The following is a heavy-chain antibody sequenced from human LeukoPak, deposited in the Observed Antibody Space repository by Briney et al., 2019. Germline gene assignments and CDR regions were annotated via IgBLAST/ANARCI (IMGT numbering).Heavy chain of an antibody. CDR3: ASRYGSGSDNAYFDY. CDR1: GGSISSHY. J-gene: IGHJ4*02. D-gene: IGHD3-10*01. V-gene: IGHV4-59*11. Sequence: SETLSLTCTVSGGSISSHYWSWIRQPPGKGLEWIGYMYYNGSMNYNPSLKSRVTISADTSKNQFSLKLSSVTAADTAVYYCASRYGSGSDNAYFDYWGQGTLVTVSS. CDR2: MYYNGSM.